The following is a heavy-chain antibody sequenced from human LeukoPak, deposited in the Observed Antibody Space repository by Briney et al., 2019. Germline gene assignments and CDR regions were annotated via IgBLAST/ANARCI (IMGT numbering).Heavy chain of an antibody. CDR3: AREAWELQHDY. CDR2: ISYDGSNK. CDR1: GFTFSSYA. J-gene: IGHJ4*02. D-gene: IGHD1-26*01. Sequence: TGGSLRLSCAASGFTFSSYAMHWVRQAPGKGLEWVAVISYDGSNKYYADSVKGRFTISRDNSKNTLYLQMNSLRAEDTAVYYCAREAWELQHDYWGQGTLVTVSS. V-gene: IGHV3-30-3*01.